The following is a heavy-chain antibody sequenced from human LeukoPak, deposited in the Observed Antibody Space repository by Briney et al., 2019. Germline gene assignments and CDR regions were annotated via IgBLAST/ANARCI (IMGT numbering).Heavy chain of an antibody. CDR3: ASSMIYCSSTSCYDY. V-gene: IGHV4-31*03. Sequence: SQTLSLTCIVSGGSMSSGGYYCSWIRQHPGKGLEWIGYIYYSGSTYYNPSLKSRVTISVDTSKNQFSLKLSSMTAADTAVYYCASSMIYCSSTSCYDYSGQGTLVTVSS. CDR1: GGSMSSGGYY. J-gene: IGHJ4*02. CDR2: IYYSGST. D-gene: IGHD2-2*01.